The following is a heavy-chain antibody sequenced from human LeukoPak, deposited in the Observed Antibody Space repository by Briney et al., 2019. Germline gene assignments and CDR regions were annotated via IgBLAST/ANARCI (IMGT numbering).Heavy chain of an antibody. CDR3: AKGDYGGNFRYFDY. V-gene: IGHV3-23*01. Sequence: GGSLRLSCAASGFTFNNYAMNWVRQTPGKGLEWVSSISDHGESTYYADSVKGRFTISRDNCKNTLYLQMNSLRAEDTAVYFCAKGDYGGNFRYFDYWGQGTLVTVSS. D-gene: IGHD4-23*01. CDR1: GFTFNNYA. CDR2: ISDHGEST. J-gene: IGHJ4*02.